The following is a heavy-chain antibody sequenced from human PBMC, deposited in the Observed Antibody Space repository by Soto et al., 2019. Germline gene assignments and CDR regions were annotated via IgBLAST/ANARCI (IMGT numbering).Heavy chain of an antibody. J-gene: IGHJ5*02. CDR2: ISYDGSNK. CDR1: GFTFSSYG. V-gene: IGHV3-30*18. Sequence: QVQLVESGGGVVQPGRSLRLSCAASGFTFSSYGMHWVRQAPGKGLEWVAVISYDGSNKYYADSVKGRFTISRDNSKNTLYLQMNSLRAEDTAVYYCAKDRRGYSYGKGHGWFDPWGQGTLVTVSS. D-gene: IGHD5-18*01. CDR3: AKDRRGYSYGKGHGWFDP.